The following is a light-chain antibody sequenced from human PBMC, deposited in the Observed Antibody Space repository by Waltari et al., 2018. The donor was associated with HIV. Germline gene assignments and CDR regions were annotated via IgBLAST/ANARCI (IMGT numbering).Light chain of an antibody. Sequence: EIVMTQSPATLSVSPGERATLSCRASQSVRSNLAWYQQKPGQATRLVIYDASTRATGIPARFSGSGSGTEFTLTISSLQAEDVAVYYCQQYHYIPWTFGQGTKVEIK. CDR2: DAS. J-gene: IGKJ1*01. V-gene: IGKV3-15*01. CDR1: QSVRSN. CDR3: QQYHYIPWT.